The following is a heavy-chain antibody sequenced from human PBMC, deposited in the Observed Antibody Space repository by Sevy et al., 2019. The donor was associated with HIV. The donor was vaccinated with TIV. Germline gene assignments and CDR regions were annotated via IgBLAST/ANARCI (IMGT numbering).Heavy chain of an antibody. CDR2: ISYDGSNK. CDR1: GFTFSSYG. CDR3: AKHEAATPYYYYGMDA. J-gene: IGHJ6*02. V-gene: IGHV3-30*18. Sequence: GGSLRLSCAASGFTFSSYGMHWVRQAPGKGLEWVAVISYDGSNKFYADSVKGRFTISRDNSKNTLYLQMNSLRADDTAVYYCAKHEAATPYYYYGMDAWGQGTPVTVSS. D-gene: IGHD2-15*01.